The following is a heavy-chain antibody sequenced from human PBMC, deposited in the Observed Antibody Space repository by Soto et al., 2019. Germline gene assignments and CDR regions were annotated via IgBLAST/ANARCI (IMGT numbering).Heavy chain of an antibody. Sequence: SGPTLVNPTQTLTLTCTFSGFSLGTSGVGVGWIRQPPGKALEWLVLIYWDDDKRYSPSLKSRLTITKDTSKNQVVLTMTNMDPVDTATYYCAHIAYAWVLGGFDYWGQGTLVTVSS. J-gene: IGHJ4*02. CDR1: GFSLGTSGVG. CDR3: AHIAYAWVLGGFDY. V-gene: IGHV2-5*02. D-gene: IGHD3-16*01. CDR2: IYWDDDK.